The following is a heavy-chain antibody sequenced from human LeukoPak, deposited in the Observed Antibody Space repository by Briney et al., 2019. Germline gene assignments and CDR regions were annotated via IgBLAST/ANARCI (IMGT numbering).Heavy chain of an antibody. J-gene: IGHJ4*02. CDR1: GFTFSSYW. CDR3: ARDGGRKEDY. Sequence: GGSLRLSCAASGFTFSSYWMTWVRQAPGKGLEWVANIKQDGSDKYYVDSVKGRFTMSRDNAKNSLFLQMNSLRAEDTAVYYCARDGGRKEDYWGQGTLATVSS. V-gene: IGHV3-7*01. CDR2: IKQDGSDK. D-gene: IGHD6-25*01.